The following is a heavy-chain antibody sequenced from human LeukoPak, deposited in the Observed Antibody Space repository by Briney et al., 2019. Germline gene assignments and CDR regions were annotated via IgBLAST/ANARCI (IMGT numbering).Heavy chain of an antibody. D-gene: IGHD1-26*01. CDR3: ASEMSGSYFY. V-gene: IGHV3-48*04. J-gene: IGHJ4*02. CDR2: ISSSGSTI. CDR1: GFTFSSYS. Sequence: GGSLRLSCAASGFTFSSYSMNWVRQAPGKGLEWVSYISSSGSTIYYADSVKGRFTISRDNAKNSLYLQMNSLRAEDTAVYYCASEMSGSYFYWGQGTLVTVSS.